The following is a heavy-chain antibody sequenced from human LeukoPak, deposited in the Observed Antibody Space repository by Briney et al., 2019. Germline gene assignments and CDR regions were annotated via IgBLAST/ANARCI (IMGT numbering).Heavy chain of an antibody. CDR1: GFTFSSYT. CDR3: ARGGLRYSDY. D-gene: IGHD3-9*01. J-gene: IGHJ4*02. Sequence: GGSLRLSCAASGFTFSSYTMNWVRQAPGQGLEWVSSISSSSSAIYYAASVKGRFTISRDNAKNSLYLQMNSLRDEDTAVYYCARGGLRYSDYWGQGTLVTVSS. CDR2: ISSSSSAI. V-gene: IGHV3-48*02.